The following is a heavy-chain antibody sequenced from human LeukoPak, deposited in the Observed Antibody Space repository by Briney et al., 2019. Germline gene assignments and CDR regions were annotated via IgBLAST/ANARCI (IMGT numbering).Heavy chain of an antibody. V-gene: IGHV3-23*01. CDR1: GGSFSGYY. CDR3: AKDQGLRLGELSSFDY. Sequence: ETLSLTCAVYGGSFSGYYWSWVRQAPGKGLEWVSAISGSGGSTYYADSVKGRFTISRDNSKNTLYLQMNSLRAEDTAVYYCAKDQGLRLGELSSFDYWGQGTLVTVSS. D-gene: IGHD3-16*02. J-gene: IGHJ4*02. CDR2: ISGSGGST.